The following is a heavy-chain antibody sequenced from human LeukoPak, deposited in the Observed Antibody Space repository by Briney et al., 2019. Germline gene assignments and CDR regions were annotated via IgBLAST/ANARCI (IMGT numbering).Heavy chain of an antibody. CDR3: ARRPTVTTEYYYYYMDV. CDR1: GFTFSSYS. V-gene: IGHV3-21*01. CDR2: ISSSSSYI. D-gene: IGHD4-11*01. J-gene: IGHJ6*03. Sequence: GGSLRLSCAASGFTFSSYSMNWVRQAPGKGLEWVSSISSSSSYIYYADSVKGRFTISRGNAKNSLYLQMNSLRAEDTAVYYCARRPTVTTEYYYYYMDVWGKGTTVTVSS.